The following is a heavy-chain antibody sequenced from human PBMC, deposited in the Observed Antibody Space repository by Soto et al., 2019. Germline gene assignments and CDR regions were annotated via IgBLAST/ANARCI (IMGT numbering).Heavy chain of an antibody. J-gene: IGHJ4*02. CDR2: ITYTGVST. Sequence: GGSLRLSCAASEFSFDDYAMSWVRQAPGKGLEWVSPITYTGVSTYYADSVKGRFTISRDNSRDTLFLQMNSLRAEDTAIYYCAKSSVWYPYFDSWGQGTLVTVSS. CDR1: EFSFDDYA. D-gene: IGHD6-13*01. CDR3: AKSSVWYPYFDS. V-gene: IGHV3-23*01.